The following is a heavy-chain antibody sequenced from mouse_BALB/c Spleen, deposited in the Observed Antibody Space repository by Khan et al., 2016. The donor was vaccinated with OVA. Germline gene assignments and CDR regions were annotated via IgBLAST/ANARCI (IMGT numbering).Heavy chain of an antibody. V-gene: IGHV1-87*01. CDR3: VRGGITTGYFDY. CDR2: IYPGDGNT. J-gene: IGHJ2*01. CDR1: GYTFTSYW. D-gene: IGHD1-1*01. Sequence: QVQLQQSGTELARPGASVKLSCKASGYTFTSYWMQWVKQRPGKGLEWIGAIYPGDGNTRYTQKFKGKATLTADKSSSNAYMQLSSVASEDSAVYFCVRGGITTGYFDYWGQGTTLTVSS.